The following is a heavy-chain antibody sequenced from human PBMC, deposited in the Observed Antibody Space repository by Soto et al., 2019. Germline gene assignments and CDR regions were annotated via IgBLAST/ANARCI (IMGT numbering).Heavy chain of an antibody. D-gene: IGHD2-2*01. V-gene: IGHV3-15*01. CDR1: RFTVSNAW. CDR2: IKSKTDGGTT. CDR3: TTSLLRYCSSTSCYFDAFDF. Sequence: GGSLRISCAACRFTVSNAWMSWVRQAPGKGLGWVGRIKSKTDGGTTDYAAPVKGRFTISRDDSKNTLYLQMNSLKTEDTAVYYCTTSLLRYCSSTSCYFDAFDFWVQGTMVTVSS. J-gene: IGHJ3*01.